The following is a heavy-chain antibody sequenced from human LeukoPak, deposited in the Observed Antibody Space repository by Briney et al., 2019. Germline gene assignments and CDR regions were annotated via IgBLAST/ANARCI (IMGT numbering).Heavy chain of an antibody. D-gene: IGHD1-26*01. J-gene: IGHJ4*02. Sequence: SETLSLTCAVYGGSFSGYYWSLIRQPPGKWLEWIGEINHSGSTNYNPSLKSRVTISIDTSNNSLSMKLRSVTPADPAVYYCARGGARGPGRDYWGQGTLVTVSS. CDR2: INHSGST. CDR1: GGSFSGYY. V-gene: IGHV4-34*01. CDR3: ARGGARGPGRDY.